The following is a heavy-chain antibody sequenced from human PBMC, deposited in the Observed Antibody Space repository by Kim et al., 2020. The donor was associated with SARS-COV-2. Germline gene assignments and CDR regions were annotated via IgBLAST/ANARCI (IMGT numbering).Heavy chain of an antibody. CDR2: ISYDGSNK. Sequence: GGSLRLSCAASGITFSSYGMHWVRQAPGKGLEWVSVISYDGSNKHYADSVKGRFTISRDNSKNTLYLQMNSLRDEDTAVYYCAKDLKMGHGSGWSYYYYG. CDR3: AKDLKMGHGSGWSYYYYG. J-gene: IGHJ6*01. CDR1: GITFSSYG. D-gene: IGHD6-19*01. V-gene: IGHV3-30*18.